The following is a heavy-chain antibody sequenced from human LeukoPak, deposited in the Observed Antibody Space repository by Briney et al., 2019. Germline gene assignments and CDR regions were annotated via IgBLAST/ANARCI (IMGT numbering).Heavy chain of an antibody. CDR1: GYTLTQLS. CDR2: FDPEDGET. D-gene: IGHD5-18*01. J-gene: IGHJ6*02. Sequence: ASVKVSCKVSGYTLTQLSMHWVRQAPGNGLEWMGGFDPEDGETIYAQKFQGRVTMTEDTSTDTAYMELSSLRSEDTDVYYCATVGYSCLLYYYYYGMDVWGQGTTVTVSS. CDR3: ATVGYSCLLYYYYYGMDV. V-gene: IGHV1-24*01.